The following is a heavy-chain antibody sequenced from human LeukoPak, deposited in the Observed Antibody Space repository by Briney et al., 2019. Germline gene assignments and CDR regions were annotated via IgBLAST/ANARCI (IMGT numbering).Heavy chain of an antibody. CDR2: ISASSDI. CDR1: GFTFCSYT. D-gene: IGHD3-10*01. V-gene: IGHV3-21*01. J-gene: IGHJ4*02. Sequence: RGSLRLSCAASGFTFCSYTMNWVRQAPGKGLQWVSTISASSDIHYSDSVKGRFTISRDNARNSLFLHMNSLRAEDTAVYYCAREDASGSYYRSLDYWGQGTLVTVSS. CDR3: AREDASGSYYRSLDY.